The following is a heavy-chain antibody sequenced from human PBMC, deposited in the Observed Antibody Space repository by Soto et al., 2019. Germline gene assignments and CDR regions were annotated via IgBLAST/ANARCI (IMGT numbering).Heavy chain of an antibody. Sequence: SSETLSLTCTVSGGSVSSGSYYWSWIRQPPGKGLEWIGYIYDSGSTNYSPSLQSRVTMSVDRSKNQFSLALTSVTAADTAVYFCARYRRGTGWYYLDYWGQGILVTVSS. J-gene: IGHJ4*02. CDR2: IYDSGST. CDR3: ARYRRGTGWYYLDY. V-gene: IGHV4-61*01. D-gene: IGHD6-19*01. CDR1: GGSVSSGSYY.